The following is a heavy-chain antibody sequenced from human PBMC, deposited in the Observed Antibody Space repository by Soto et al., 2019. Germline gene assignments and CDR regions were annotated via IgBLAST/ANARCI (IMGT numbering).Heavy chain of an antibody. D-gene: IGHD3-10*01. CDR2: ISKNGIDI. J-gene: IGHJ3*02. CDR1: GFSFSTYE. Sequence: GGSLRLSCAASGFSFSTYEMNWVRQAPGKGLEWVSYISKNGIDIYYADSVKGRFTISRDNANNSLFLQMNSLRAEDTAVYYCAPRKSGSFNIGAFDIWGPGTMVTVSS. CDR3: APRKSGSFNIGAFDI. V-gene: IGHV3-48*03.